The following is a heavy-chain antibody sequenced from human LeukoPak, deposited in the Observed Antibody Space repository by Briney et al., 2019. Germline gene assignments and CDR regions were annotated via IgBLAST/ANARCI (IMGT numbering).Heavy chain of an antibody. J-gene: IGHJ5*02. V-gene: IGHV1-18*01. CDR1: GYTFTSYG. CDR3: ARVLGDYYGSGSYLMANWFDP. D-gene: IGHD3-10*01. Sequence: GASVKVSCKASGYTFTSYGINWVRQAPGQGLEWMGWISVYNGKTNYAQNLQGRVTMTTDTSTSTAYMELRSLRSDDTAVYYCARVLGDYYGSGSYLMANWFDPWGQGTLVTVSS. CDR2: ISVYNGKT.